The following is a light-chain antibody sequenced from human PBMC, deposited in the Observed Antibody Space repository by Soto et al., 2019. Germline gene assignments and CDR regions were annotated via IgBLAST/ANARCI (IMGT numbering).Light chain of an antibody. J-gene: IGLJ1*01. CDR1: SSDVAFYNH. CDR2: EVN. Sequence: QSVLTQPAPVSGSPGQSITISCTGTSSDVAFYNHVSWYQQHPGKAPKLLIYEVNNRPSGVSHRFSGSKSGNTASLTISGLQAEDEADYYCSSFASTHTYVFGTGTKLTVL. V-gene: IGLV2-14*01. CDR3: SSFASTHTYV.